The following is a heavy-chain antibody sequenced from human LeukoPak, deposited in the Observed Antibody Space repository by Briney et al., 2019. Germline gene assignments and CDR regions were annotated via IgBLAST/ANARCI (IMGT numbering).Heavy chain of an antibody. Sequence: GGSLTLSCAPSGFTFTDYSINWVRQAPGKGLEWVAHISTVSTYTHYTDSVKGRFTITRDNRKNLLYLQMSSLGAEDTAVYYCARDGSGFYHYYYMDVWGKGTTVTVSS. CDR3: ARDGSGFYHYYYMDV. V-gene: IGHV3-21*01. CDR2: ISTVSTYT. J-gene: IGHJ6*03. CDR1: GFTFTDYS. D-gene: IGHD6-25*01.